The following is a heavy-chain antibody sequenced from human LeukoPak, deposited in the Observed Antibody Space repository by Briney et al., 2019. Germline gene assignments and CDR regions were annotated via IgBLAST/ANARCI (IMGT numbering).Heavy chain of an antibody. D-gene: IGHD3-10*01. V-gene: IGHV4-59*08. CDR3: ARHRATGITMVRGVPSPLDY. CDR2: IYYSGST. J-gene: IGHJ4*02. CDR1: GDSISCYY. Sequence: SQTLSLTCTVSGDSISCYYWSWIRQPPGKGLEWIGYIYYSGSTNYNPSLKSRVTISVDTSKNQFSLKLSSVTAADTAVYYCARHRATGITMVRGVPSPLDYWGQGTLVTVSS.